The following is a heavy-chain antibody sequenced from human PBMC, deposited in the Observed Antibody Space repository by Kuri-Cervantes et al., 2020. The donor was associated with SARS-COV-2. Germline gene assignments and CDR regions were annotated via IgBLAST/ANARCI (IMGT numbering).Heavy chain of an antibody. D-gene: IGHD4-23*01. CDR2: ISGSGGST. CDR3: AKGSDYGGNSGIDY. V-gene: IGHV3-23*01. Sequence: GESLKISCAASGFTFSSYAMSWVRQAPGKGLEWVSAISGSGGSTYYADSVKGRFTISRDNSKNTLYLQMNSLRAEDTAVYYCAKGSDYGGNSGIDYWGQRTLVTVSS. CDR1: GFTFSSYA. J-gene: IGHJ4*02.